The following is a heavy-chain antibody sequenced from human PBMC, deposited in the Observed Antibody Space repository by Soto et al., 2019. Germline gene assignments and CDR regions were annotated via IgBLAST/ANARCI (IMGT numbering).Heavy chain of an antibody. D-gene: IGHD3-22*01. J-gene: IGHJ4*02. Sequence: GGSLRLSCAASGFTFSSYGMHWVRQAPGKGLEWVAVIWYDGSNKYYADSVNVRFTISRDNSKNTLYLQMNSLRAEDTAVYYCASSHDSSGYYPQPLPIDYWGQGTLVTVSS. CDR3: ASSHDSSGYYPQPLPIDY. CDR1: GFTFSSYG. CDR2: IWYDGSNK. V-gene: IGHV3-33*01.